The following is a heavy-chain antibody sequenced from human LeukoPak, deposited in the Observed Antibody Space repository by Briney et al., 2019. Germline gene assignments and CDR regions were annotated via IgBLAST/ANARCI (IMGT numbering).Heavy chain of an antibody. J-gene: IGHJ4*02. CDR3: ARGVGHRGQEHSYVYYFDY. V-gene: IGHV1-18*01. CDR2: ISAYNGNT. D-gene: IGHD5-18*01. Sequence: VSVKVSCKASGYTFTSYGISWVRQAPGQGLEWMGWISAYNGNTNYAQKLQGRVTMTTDTSTSTAYMELRSLRSDDTAVYYCARGVGHRGQEHSYVYYFDYWGQGPLVTVSS. CDR1: GYTFTSYG.